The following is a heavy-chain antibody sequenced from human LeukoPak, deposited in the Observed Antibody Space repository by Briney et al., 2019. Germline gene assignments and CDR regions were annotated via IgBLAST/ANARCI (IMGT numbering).Heavy chain of an antibody. V-gene: IGHV3-73*01. J-gene: IGHJ4*02. CDR2: IRSKPQSYAT. D-gene: IGHD1-26*01. CDR3: TRVGPSTVVDY. CDR1: GYTFSDSA. Sequence: GGSLRLSCAASGYTFSDSAIHWVRQASGKGLEWVGRIRSKPQSYATAYDESLKGRFTISRDDSKNTAYQQMSSLKIEDTAVYYCTRVGPSTVVDYWGQGTQVTVSS.